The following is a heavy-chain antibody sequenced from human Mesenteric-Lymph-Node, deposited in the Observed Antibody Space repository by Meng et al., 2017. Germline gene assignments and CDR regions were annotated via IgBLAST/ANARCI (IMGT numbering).Heavy chain of an antibody. D-gene: IGHD3-9*01. CDR3: ARGHLDDILTEFPYNWFDP. J-gene: IGHJ5*02. CDR1: GGSISSGRYY. CDR2: IYSGGNT. Sequence: SEILSLTCTVSGGSISSGRYYWSWLRQPAGKGLEWIGRIYSGGNTDYNPSLKSRVTISEDTSLNQFSLRLSSVTAADTAVYYCARGHLDDILTEFPYNWFDPWGQGSLVTVSS. V-gene: IGHV4-61*02.